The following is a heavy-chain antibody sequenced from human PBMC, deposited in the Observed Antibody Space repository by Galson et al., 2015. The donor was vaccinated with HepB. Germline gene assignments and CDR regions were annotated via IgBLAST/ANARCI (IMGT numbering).Heavy chain of an antibody. Sequence: SETLSLTCTVSGGSISSYYWSWIRQPAGKGLEWIGRIYTSGSTNYNPSLKSRVTMSVDTSKNQFSLKLSSVTAADTAVYYCARDGGSYLDEDYGMDVWGQGTTVTVSS. D-gene: IGHD1-26*01. CDR3: ARDGGSYLDEDYGMDV. CDR1: GGSISSYY. V-gene: IGHV4-4*07. J-gene: IGHJ6*02. CDR2: IYTSGST.